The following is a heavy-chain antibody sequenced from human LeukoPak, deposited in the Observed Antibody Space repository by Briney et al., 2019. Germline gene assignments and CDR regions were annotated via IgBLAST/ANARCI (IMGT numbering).Heavy chain of an antibody. V-gene: IGHV3-9*01. J-gene: IGHJ6*02. D-gene: IGHD4-17*01. Sequence: PGRSLRLSCAASGFTLCYYAMLWVRQAPGKGLEWLTGMCQYSGSIRYADSVKGLFTISRDNAKNTVYLQMNSLRAEDTALYYCAKDDGDGDLAYYGMDVWGQGTTVTVSS. CDR1: GFTLCYYA. CDR2: MCQYSGSI. CDR3: AKDDGDGDLAYYGMDV.